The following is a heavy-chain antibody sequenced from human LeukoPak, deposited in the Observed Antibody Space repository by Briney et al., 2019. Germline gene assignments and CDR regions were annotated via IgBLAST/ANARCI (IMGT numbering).Heavy chain of an antibody. CDR3: ARVVRKSDYYYYMDV. V-gene: IGHV3-21*01. D-gene: IGHD6-13*01. CDR2: ISSSSSYI. Sequence: GGSLRLSCAASGFTLNSYSMNCVRQAPGKGLEWVSSISSSSSYIYYADSVKGRFTISRDNAKNSLYLQMNSPRAEDTAVYYCARVVRKSDYYYYMDVWGKGTTVTVSS. J-gene: IGHJ6*03. CDR1: GFTLNSYS.